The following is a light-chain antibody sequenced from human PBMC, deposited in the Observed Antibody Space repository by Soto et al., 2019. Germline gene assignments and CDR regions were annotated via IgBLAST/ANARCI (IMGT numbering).Light chain of an antibody. CDR3: QQFKIYPLT. J-gene: IGKJ4*01. Sequence: IQLTQSPSSLSASVGDRVTITCRAIQGISSNLTWYQQKPGKAPKLLIYAASTLQSGVPSRFSGSGSGTDFTLTVSRLQPEDFATSYCQQFKIYPLTFGGGTKVEIK. CDR2: AAS. CDR1: QGISSN. V-gene: IGKV1-9*01.